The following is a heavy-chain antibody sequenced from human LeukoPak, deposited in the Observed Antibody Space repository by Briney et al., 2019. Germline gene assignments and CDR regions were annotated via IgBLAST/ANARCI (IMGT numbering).Heavy chain of an antibody. CDR3: ARERIVGATTGDAFDI. D-gene: IGHD1-26*01. CDR1: GGSISSYY. J-gene: IGHJ3*02. CDR2: IYYSGST. Sequence: SETLSLTCTVSGGSISSYYWSWIRQPPGKGLEWIGYIYYSGSTNYNPSLKSRVTISVDTSKNQFSLKLSSVTAADTAVYYCARERIVGATTGDAFDIWGQGTMVTVSS. V-gene: IGHV4-59*12.